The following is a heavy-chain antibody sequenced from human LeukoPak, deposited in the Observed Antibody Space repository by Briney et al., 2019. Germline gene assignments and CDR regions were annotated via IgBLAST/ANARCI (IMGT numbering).Heavy chain of an antibody. CDR2: IKQDGSEK. V-gene: IGHV3-7*01. CDR1: GFTFSSYW. D-gene: IGHD1-26*01. J-gene: IGHJ3*02. Sequence: GGSLRLSCAASGFTFSSYWVSWVRQAPGKGLEWVANIKQDGSEKNYVDSVKGRFTISRDNAKNSLYLQMNSLRAEDTAVYYCATDSRIVGATGASDMWGRGTMVTVSS. CDR3: ATDSRIVGATGASDM.